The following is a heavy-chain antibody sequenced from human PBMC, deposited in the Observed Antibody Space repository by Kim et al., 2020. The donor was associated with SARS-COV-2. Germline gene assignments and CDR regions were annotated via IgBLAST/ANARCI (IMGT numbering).Heavy chain of an antibody. CDR2: IDPSDSYT. J-gene: IGHJ5*02. V-gene: IGHV5-10-1*01. Sequence: GESLQISCKGSGYSFTSYWISWVRQMPGKGLEWMGRIDPSDSYTNYSPSFQGHVTISADKSISTAYLQWSSLKASDTAMYYCARQFGSSSGWYLLNRFDPWGQGTLVTVSS. D-gene: IGHD6-6*01. CDR3: ARQFGSSSGWYLLNRFDP. CDR1: GYSFTSYW.